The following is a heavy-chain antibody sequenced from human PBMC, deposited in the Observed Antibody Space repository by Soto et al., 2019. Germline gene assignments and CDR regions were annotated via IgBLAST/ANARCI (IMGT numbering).Heavy chain of an antibody. D-gene: IGHD3-10*01. Sequence: GSLRLSCAASGFSFTDYGMHWVRQAPGKGLEWVAVISSDGSSKYYADSVKGRFTISRDNSENTVFLQMNSLRAEDTALYYCAKDPCHGSGSYSYFFDFWGQGTLVTVS. CDR1: GFSFTDYG. CDR2: ISSDGSSK. V-gene: IGHV3-30*18. J-gene: IGHJ4*02. CDR3: AKDPCHGSGSYSYFFDF.